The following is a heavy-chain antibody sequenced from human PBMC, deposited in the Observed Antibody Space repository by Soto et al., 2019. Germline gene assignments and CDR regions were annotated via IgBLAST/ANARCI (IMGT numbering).Heavy chain of an antibody. J-gene: IGHJ3*02. Sequence: ASVKVSCKVSGYTLTELSMHWVRQAPGKGLEWMGGFDPEDGETIYAQKFQGRVTMTEDTSTDTAYMELSSLRSEDTAVYYCATLIRTNYYGSGAFDIWGQGTMVTVSS. CDR3: ATLIRTNYYGSGAFDI. D-gene: IGHD3-10*01. CDR1: GYTLTELS. CDR2: FDPEDGET. V-gene: IGHV1-24*01.